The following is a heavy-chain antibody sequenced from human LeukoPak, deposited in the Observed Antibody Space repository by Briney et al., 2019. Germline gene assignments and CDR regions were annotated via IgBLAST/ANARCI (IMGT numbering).Heavy chain of an antibody. D-gene: IGHD6-13*01. CDR3: ARGTSSSWSDLNWFDP. V-gene: IGHV3-21*01. J-gene: IGHJ5*02. Sequence: GGSLRLSCAASGFTFSSYSMNWVRQAPGKGLEWVSSISSSSSYIYYADSVKGRFTISRDNAKNSLYLQMNSLRAEDTAVYYCARGTSSSWSDLNWFDPWGQGTLVTVSS. CDR1: GFTFSSYS. CDR2: ISSSSSYI.